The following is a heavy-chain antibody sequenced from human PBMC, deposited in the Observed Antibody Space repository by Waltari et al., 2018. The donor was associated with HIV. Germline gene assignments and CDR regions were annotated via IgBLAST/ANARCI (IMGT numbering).Heavy chain of an antibody. D-gene: IGHD2-15*01. CDR1: GGSFSGYY. CDR2: INHSGST. CDR3: ARDVSVAYWYFDL. J-gene: IGHJ2*01. V-gene: IGHV4-34*01. Sequence: QVQLQQWGAGLLKPSETLSLTCAVYGGSFSGYYWSWIRQPPGKGLEGIGEINHSGSTNYNPSRKSRVTISVDTSKNQFSLKLSSVTAADTAVYYCARDVSVAYWYFDLWGRGTLVTVSS.